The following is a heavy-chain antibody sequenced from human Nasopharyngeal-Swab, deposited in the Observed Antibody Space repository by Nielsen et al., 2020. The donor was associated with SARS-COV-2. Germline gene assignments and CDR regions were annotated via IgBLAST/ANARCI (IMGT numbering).Heavy chain of an antibody. CDR3: ARDYSSGWYYFDY. Sequence: GGSLRLSCAASGFTVSSNYMSWVRQAPGKGLEWVSVIYCGGSTYYADSVKGRFTISRHNSKNTLYLQMNSLRSEDTAVYYCARDYSSGWYYFDYWGQGTLVTVSS. V-gene: IGHV3-53*04. D-gene: IGHD6-19*01. CDR2: IYCGGST. CDR1: GFTVSSNY. J-gene: IGHJ4*02.